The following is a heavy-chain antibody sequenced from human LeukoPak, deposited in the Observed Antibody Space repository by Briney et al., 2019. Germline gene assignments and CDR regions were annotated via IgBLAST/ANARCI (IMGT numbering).Heavy chain of an antibody. D-gene: IGHD6-13*01. CDR1: GFTVSSNY. J-gene: IGHJ4*02. CDR2: IYSGGST. CDR3: ARDARQQLVERFDY. V-gene: IGHV3-66*01. Sequence: PGGSLRLSCAASGFTVSSNYMSWVRKAPGKGLEWVSVIYSGGSTYYADSVKGRFTISRDNSKNTLYLQMDSLRAEDTAVYYCARDARQQLVERFDYWGQGTLVTVSS.